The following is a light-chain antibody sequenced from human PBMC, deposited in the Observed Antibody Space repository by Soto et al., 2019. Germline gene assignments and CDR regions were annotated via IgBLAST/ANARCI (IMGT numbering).Light chain of an antibody. CDR3: SASTNTNTLVI. CDR1: SSDIGRYKF. CDR2: EGT. V-gene: IGLV2-14*01. J-gene: IGLJ2*01. Sequence: QSALTQPASVSGSPGQSITISCTGTSSDIGRYKFVSWFQQHPGKAPKLMIFEGTNRPSGISNRFSGSKSVNTASLTISGLQAEDEAIYFCSASTNTNTLVIFVGGTKLTVL.